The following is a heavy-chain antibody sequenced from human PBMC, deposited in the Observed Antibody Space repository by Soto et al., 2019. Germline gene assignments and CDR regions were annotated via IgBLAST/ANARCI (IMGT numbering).Heavy chain of an antibody. J-gene: IGHJ4*02. V-gene: IGHV1-18*01. CDR2: ISAYNGNT. CDR1: GYTFTSYG. CDR3: ARLVIWFGEATLYFDY. D-gene: IGHD3-10*01. Sequence: ASVKVSCKASGYTFTSYGISWVRQAPGQGLEWMGWISAYNGNTNYAQKLQGRVTMTTDTSTSTAYMELRSLRSDDTAVYYCARLVIWFGEATLYFDYWGQGTLVTVSS.